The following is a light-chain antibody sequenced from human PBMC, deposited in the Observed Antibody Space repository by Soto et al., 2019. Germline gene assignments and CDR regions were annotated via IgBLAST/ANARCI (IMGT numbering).Light chain of an antibody. Sequence: EIVLTQSPGTLSLSPGERATLSCRASQSVRSSYLAWYQQKPGQAPRLLIYGASSRATGIPDRFSGSESGTDFTLTISRLEPEDFAVYYCQQYGSSPQTFGQGTKVDIK. CDR1: QSVRSSY. CDR2: GAS. CDR3: QQYGSSPQT. V-gene: IGKV3-20*01. J-gene: IGKJ1*01.